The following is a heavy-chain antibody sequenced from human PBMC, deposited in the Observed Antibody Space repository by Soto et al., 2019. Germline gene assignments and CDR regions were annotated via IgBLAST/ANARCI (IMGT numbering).Heavy chain of an antibody. CDR3: ARVISSRDEYFDY. Sequence: SETLSLTCTVSGDSISVSGDSNNNHYWSWVRQPPGKGLEWIGSIYYSGATNYNPSLKSRVTTSADKPKNQFSLNLTSVTAADTAVYYGARVISSRDEYFDYWAQGTVVTVSS. V-gene: IGHV4-61*05. D-gene: IGHD2-2*01. J-gene: IGHJ4*02. CDR2: IYYSGAT. CDR1: GDSISVSGDSNNNHY.